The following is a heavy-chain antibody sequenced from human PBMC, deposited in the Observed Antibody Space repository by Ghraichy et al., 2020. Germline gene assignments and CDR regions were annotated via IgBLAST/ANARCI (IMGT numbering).Heavy chain of an antibody. CDR2: IKQDGNEK. Sequence: GGSLRLSCAASGFTFSSNWMSWVRQVPGKGLEWVANIKQDGNEKYYVDSVKGRFTISRDNAKNSLYLQMNSLRAEDTAVYYCARDFSWFGKLFDCWGQGTLVTVSS. CDR1: GFTFSSNW. V-gene: IGHV3-7*03. J-gene: IGHJ4*02. D-gene: IGHD3-10*01. CDR3: ARDFSWFGKLFDC.